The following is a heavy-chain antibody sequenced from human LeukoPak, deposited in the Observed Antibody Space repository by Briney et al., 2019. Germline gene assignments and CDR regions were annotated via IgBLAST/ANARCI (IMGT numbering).Heavy chain of an antibody. D-gene: IGHD3-10*01. V-gene: IGHV1-2*02. CDR3: VRARGAGPGAHFDY. CDR2: INPNSGGT. CDR1: GYTFTGYY. J-gene: IGHJ4*02. Sequence: AASVKVSCKASGYTFTGYYMHWVRQAPGQGLEWMGWINPNSGGTNYAQKFQGRFTISRDNAKNSLYLQMNSLRAEDAAAYYCVRARGAGPGAHFDYWGQGTLVTVSS.